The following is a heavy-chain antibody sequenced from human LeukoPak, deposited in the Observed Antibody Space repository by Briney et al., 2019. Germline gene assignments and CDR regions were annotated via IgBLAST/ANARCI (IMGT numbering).Heavy chain of an antibody. CDR2: IYHSGST. Sequence: SETLSLTCTVSGGSISSGGYYWSWIRQPPGKGLEWIGYIYHSGSTYYNPSLKSRVTISVDRSKNQFSLKLSSVTAADTAVYYCARTNRIAAAGTGVFDYWGQGTLVTVSS. CDR1: GGSISSGGYY. CDR3: ARTNRIAAAGTGVFDY. D-gene: IGHD6-13*01. J-gene: IGHJ4*02. V-gene: IGHV4-30-2*01.